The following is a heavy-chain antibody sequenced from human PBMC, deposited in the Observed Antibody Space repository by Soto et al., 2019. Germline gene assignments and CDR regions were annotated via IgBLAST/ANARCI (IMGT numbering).Heavy chain of an antibody. D-gene: IGHD3-16*01. CDR2: IIPIFGTA. Sequence: QVQLVQSGAEVKKPGSSVKVSCKASGGTFSSYAISWVRQAPGHGLEWMGGIIPIFGTADYAQKFQGRVTITAYDFASTASMELSSLRSENKAVDYCTRRQGGNHNYYGIDVWGQGTKGNVSS. V-gene: IGHV1-69*12. CDR3: TRRQGGNHNYYGIDV. J-gene: IGHJ6*02. CDR1: GGTFSSYA.